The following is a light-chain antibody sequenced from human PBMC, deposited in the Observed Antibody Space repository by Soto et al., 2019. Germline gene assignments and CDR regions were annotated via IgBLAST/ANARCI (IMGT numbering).Light chain of an antibody. J-gene: IGLJ3*02. CDR1: SSDVGGSNL. CDR2: DVI. Sequence: QSVLTQPRSVSGSPGQSVTISCTGTSSDVGGSNLVSWYQQHAGGAPKLVIYDVIKRPSGVPDRFSGSKSGNTASLTISGLQVEDEADYYCCSYAGNSLWVFGGGTKVTVL. V-gene: IGLV2-11*01. CDR3: CSYAGNSLWV.